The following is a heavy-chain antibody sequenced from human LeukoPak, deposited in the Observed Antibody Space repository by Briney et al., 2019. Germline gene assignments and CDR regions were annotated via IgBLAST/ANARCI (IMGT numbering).Heavy chain of an antibody. CDR3: ARDLGRWDLGG. CDR2: ISYDGSNK. CDR1: GFTFSSYA. V-gene: IGHV3-30-3*01. D-gene: IGHD1-26*01. J-gene: IGHJ4*02. Sequence: PGRSLRLSCAASGFTFSSYAMHWVRQAPGKGLEWVAVISYDGSNKYYADSVKGRFTISRDNSKNTLYLQMNSLRAEDTAVYYCARDLGRWDLGGWGQGTLVTVSS.